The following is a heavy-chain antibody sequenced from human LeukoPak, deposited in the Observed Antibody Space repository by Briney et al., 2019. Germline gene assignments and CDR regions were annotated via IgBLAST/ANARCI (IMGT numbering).Heavy chain of an antibody. Sequence: SVKVSCKASGGTFSSYAISCVRQAPGQRLEWMGRIIPILGIANHAQKLQGRVTMTTDTSTSTAYMELRSLRSDDTAVYYCARDSTSCHDYWGQGTLVTVSS. CDR1: GGTFSSYA. V-gene: IGHV1-69*04. D-gene: IGHD2-2*01. CDR2: IIPILGIA. CDR3: ARDSTSCHDY. J-gene: IGHJ4*02.